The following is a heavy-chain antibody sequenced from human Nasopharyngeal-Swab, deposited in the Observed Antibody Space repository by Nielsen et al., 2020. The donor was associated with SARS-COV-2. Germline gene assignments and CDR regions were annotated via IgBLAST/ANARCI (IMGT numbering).Heavy chain of an antibody. V-gene: IGHV3-11*01. D-gene: IGHD3-16*02. CDR3: AREGRYYDYVWGSYRPGGFDY. CDR2: ISSSGSSI. CDR1: GFTFSDYY. Sequence: GGSLRLSCAASGFTFSDYYMSWIRQAPGKGLAWVSYISSSGSSIYYADSVKGRFTISRDNAKNSLYLQMNSLRAEDTAVYYCAREGRYYDYVWGSYRPGGFDYWGQGTLVTVSS. J-gene: IGHJ4*02.